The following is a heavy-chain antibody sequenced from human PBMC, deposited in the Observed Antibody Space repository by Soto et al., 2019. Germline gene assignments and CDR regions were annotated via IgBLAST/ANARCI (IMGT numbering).Heavy chain of an antibody. Sequence: QVQLVESGGGVVQPGRSLRLSCVASGFTFSSYGMHWVRQAPGKGLEWVAIISYDGSNTYYADSVKGRFTISRDHSKNTLYLQMNSLGAEGTSVYYCAKEGGLSGSYYISSSYYFDDWGQGTLVTVSS. CDR1: GFTFSSYG. D-gene: IGHD1-26*01. CDR3: AKEGGLSGSYYISSSYYFDD. CDR2: ISYDGSNT. V-gene: IGHV3-30*18. J-gene: IGHJ4*02.